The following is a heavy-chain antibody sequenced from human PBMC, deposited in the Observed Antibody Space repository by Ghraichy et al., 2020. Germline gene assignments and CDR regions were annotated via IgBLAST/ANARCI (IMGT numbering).Heavy chain of an antibody. V-gene: IGHV3-23*01. Sequence: GGSLRLSCAASGFTFSSFGMSWVRQAPGKGLEWVSAISGSGASTYHADSVKGRFTISRDNPKNTVYLQMNGLRDDDTAVYYCAKRTETGRVLPVVDFWGQGTLVTVSS. CDR3: AKRTETGRVLPVVDF. J-gene: IGHJ4*02. D-gene: IGHD1-1*01. CDR1: GFTFSSFG. CDR2: ISGSGAST.